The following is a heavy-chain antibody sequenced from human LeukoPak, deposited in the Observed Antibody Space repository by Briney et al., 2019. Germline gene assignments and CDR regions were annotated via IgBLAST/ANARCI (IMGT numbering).Heavy chain of an antibody. CDR3: ATTRGSYGDAAKYYYYYYMDV. CDR2: INHSGST. V-gene: IGHV4-34*01. CDR1: GGSFSGYY. D-gene: IGHD4-17*01. J-gene: IGHJ6*03. Sequence: SETLSLTCAVYGGSFSGYYWSWIRQPPGKGLEWIGEINHSGSTNYNPSLKSRVTISVETSKNQFSLKLSSVAAAATAVYYYATTRGSYGDAAKYYYYYYMDVWGKGTTVTVSS.